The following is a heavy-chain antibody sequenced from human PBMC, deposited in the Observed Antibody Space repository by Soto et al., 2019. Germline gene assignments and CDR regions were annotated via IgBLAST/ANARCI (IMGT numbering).Heavy chain of an antibody. Sequence: GGSLRLSCTASGLPCISYAMHWVRQAPGKGLEWVAVISYDGSNKYYADSVKGRFTISRDNSKNTLYLQMNSLRAEDTAVYYCATLPTGYSSSWYVYWGQGTLVTVSS. CDR1: GLPCISYA. J-gene: IGHJ4*02. CDR2: ISYDGSNK. CDR3: ATLPTGYSSSWYVY. D-gene: IGHD6-13*01. V-gene: IGHV3-30-3*01.